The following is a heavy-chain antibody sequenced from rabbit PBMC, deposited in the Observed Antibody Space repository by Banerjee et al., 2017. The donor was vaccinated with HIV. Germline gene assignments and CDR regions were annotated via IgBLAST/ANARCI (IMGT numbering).Heavy chain of an antibody. J-gene: IGHJ4*01. V-gene: IGHV1S45*01. CDR1: GFTLSNYY. Sequence: QEQLVESGGGLVQPGASLTLTCTASGFTLSNYYMCWVRQAPGKGLEWIACINTSSGNTVYATWAKGRFTISRTSSTTVALQMTSLTAADTATYFCARDLAGVIGWNFNLWGQGTLVTVS. CDR2: INTSSGNT. CDR3: ARDLAGVIGWNFNL. D-gene: IGHD4-1*01.